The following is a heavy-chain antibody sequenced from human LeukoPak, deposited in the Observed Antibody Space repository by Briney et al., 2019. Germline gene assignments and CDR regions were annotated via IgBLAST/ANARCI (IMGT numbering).Heavy chain of an antibody. V-gene: IGHV3-11*04. Sequence: GGSLRLSCAGSGFTFSDYYMSWIRQAPGKGLEWVSYISSSDSTIYYTDSVNGRFTISRDNAKNSLYLQMNSLRADDTAVYYCARADCSSTSCYELDYWGQGTLVTVSS. CDR2: ISSSDSTI. D-gene: IGHD2-2*01. CDR3: ARADCSSTSCYELDY. J-gene: IGHJ4*02. CDR1: GFTFSDYY.